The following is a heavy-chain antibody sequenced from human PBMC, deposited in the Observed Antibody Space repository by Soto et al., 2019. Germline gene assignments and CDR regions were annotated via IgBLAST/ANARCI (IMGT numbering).Heavy chain of an antibody. CDR2: INHSGRT. V-gene: IGHV4-34*01. CDR3: ARGPTATWLAGYYYYRMDV. Sequence: SETLSLTCAVYGGSFSGYYWSWIRQPPGKGLEWIGEINHSGRTNYNPSLKSRVTISVDTAKNQFSLKLSSVTAADTAVYYCARGPTATWLAGYYYYRMDVWCQGPTVTVSS. D-gene: IGHD5-18*01. J-gene: IGHJ6*02. CDR1: GGSFSGYY.